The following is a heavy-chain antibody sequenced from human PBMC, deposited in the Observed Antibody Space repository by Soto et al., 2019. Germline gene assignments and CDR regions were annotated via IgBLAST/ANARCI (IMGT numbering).Heavy chain of an antibody. CDR2: INPSGAST. CDR3: ARGGQYTSSDY. J-gene: IGHJ4*02. D-gene: IGHD2-2*01. V-gene: IGHV1-46*01. Sequence: ASVKVSCKATGYSFTSNFMHWVRQAPGQGLEWMGVINPSGASTSYAQKSQGRVTMTSDTSTSTVYMELNSLTSEDTAVYYCARGGQYTSSDYWGQGTLVTVSS. CDR1: GYSFTSNF.